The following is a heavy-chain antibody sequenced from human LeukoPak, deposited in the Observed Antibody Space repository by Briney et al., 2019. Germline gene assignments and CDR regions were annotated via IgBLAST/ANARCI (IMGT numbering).Heavy chain of an antibody. J-gene: IGHJ4*02. D-gene: IGHD5-18*01. Sequence: GASVKVSCKASGGTFSSYAISWVRQAPGQGLEWMGRIIPIFGTANHAQKFQGRVTITTDESTSTAYMELSSLRSEDTAVYYCARDFFRDGYINFDYWGQGTLVTVSS. CDR2: IIPIFGTA. CDR1: GGTFSSYA. V-gene: IGHV1-69*05. CDR3: ARDFFRDGYINFDY.